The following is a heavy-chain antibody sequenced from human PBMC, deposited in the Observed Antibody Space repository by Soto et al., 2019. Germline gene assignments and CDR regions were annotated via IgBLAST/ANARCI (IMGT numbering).Heavy chain of an antibody. CDR2: MNPNTGNT. V-gene: IGHV1-8*01. CDR3: ARTTVTSRDYYYYGMDV. Sequence: ASVKVSCKASGYTFTIYDINWVRQATGQGLEWMGWMNPNTGNTGYAQKFQGRVTMTRDTSISTAYMELSSVTAADTAVYYCARTTVTSRDYYYYGMDVWGQGTTVTVSS. J-gene: IGHJ6*02. CDR1: GYTFTIYD. D-gene: IGHD4-4*01.